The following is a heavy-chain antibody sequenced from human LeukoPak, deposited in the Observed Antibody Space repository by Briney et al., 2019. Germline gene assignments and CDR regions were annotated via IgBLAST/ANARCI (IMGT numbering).Heavy chain of an antibody. V-gene: IGHV3-7*01. CDR3: ARAFS. CDR2: IKEDGSQK. J-gene: IGHJ5*02. D-gene: IGHD3-16*01. CDR1: GGSISSGGYY. Sequence: PSETLSLTCTVSGGSISSGGYYWSWVRQAPGKGPEWVANIKEDGSQKSYVDSVKGRFTISRDNAKNSLYLQMNSLRAEDTAVYYCARAFSWGQGTLVTVSS.